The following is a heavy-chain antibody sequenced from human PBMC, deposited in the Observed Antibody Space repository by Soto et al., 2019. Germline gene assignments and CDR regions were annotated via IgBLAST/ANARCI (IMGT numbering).Heavy chain of an antibody. J-gene: IGHJ4*02. D-gene: IGHD2-2*02. V-gene: IGHV1-69*02. CDR2: IIPILGIA. Sequence: SVKVSCKASGGTFSSYTISWVRQAPGQGLEWMGRIIPILGIANYAQKFQGRVTITADKSTSTAYMELSSLRSEDTAVYYCARIEYCSSTSCHKIDYWGQGTLVTVSS. CDR3: ARIEYCSSTSCHKIDY. CDR1: GGTFSSYT.